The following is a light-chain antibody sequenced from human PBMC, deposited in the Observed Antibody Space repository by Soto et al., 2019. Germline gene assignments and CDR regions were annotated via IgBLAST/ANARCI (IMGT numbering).Light chain of an antibody. CDR3: CSYAGSFNYV. CDR2: DVR. J-gene: IGLJ1*01. V-gene: IGLV2-11*01. Sequence: QSALTQPRSVSGSPGQSVTISCTGTTSDVAGYNFVSWYQQHPGKAPKLMIYDVRKRPSGVPDRFSGSKSGYTASLTISGLQAEDESDYYCCSYAGSFNYVFGTGTKVTVL. CDR1: TSDVAGYNF.